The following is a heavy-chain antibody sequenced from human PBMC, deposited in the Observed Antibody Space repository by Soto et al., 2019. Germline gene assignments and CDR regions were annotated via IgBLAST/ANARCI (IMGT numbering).Heavy chain of an antibody. V-gene: IGHV4-34*01. Sequence: QVQLQQWGAGLLKPSETLSLTCAVYGGSFSGYYWSWIRQPPGKGLEWIGEINHSGSTNYNPSLKSRVTISVDTSKNQVSRKLSSVTAADTAVYYCARGGGIAARPNWFDPWGQGTLVTVSS. J-gene: IGHJ5*02. CDR3: ARGGGIAARPNWFDP. CDR1: GGSFSGYY. CDR2: INHSGST. D-gene: IGHD6-6*01.